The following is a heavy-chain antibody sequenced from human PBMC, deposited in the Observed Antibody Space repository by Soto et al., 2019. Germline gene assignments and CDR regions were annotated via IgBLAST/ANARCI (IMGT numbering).Heavy chain of an antibody. J-gene: IGHJ4*02. Sequence: GRFTISRDNAKNSLYLQMNSLRDEDTAVYYCAIDLGYSSFSVGDYWGQGTLVTVSS. D-gene: IGHD6-13*01. V-gene: IGHV3-11*06. CDR3: AIDLGYSSFSVGDY.